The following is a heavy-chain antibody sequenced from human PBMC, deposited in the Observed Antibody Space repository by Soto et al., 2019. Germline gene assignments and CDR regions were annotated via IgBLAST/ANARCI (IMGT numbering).Heavy chain of an antibody. CDR2: ISGSGGST. D-gene: IGHD5-18*01. Sequence: GGSLRLSCAASGFTFSSYAMSWVRQAPGKGLEWVSAISGSGGSTYYAGSVKGRFTISRDNSKNTLYLQMNSLRAEDTAVYYCAKDRRRDGYTYGYWGQGTLVTVSS. V-gene: IGHV3-23*01. CDR3: AKDRRRDGYTYGY. CDR1: GFTFSSYA. J-gene: IGHJ4*02.